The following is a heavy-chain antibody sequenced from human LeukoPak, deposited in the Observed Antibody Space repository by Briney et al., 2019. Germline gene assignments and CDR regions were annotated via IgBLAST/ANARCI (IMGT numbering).Heavy chain of an antibody. CDR2: ISYDGSNK. Sequence: PGGSLRLSCAASGLTFSIYAMHWVRQAPGKGLEWVALISYDGSNKYYADSVKGRFTISRDNSKNTLYLQMNSLRAEDTAVYYCAKDNSGWAFDYWGQGTPVTVSS. CDR1: GLTFSIYA. D-gene: IGHD6-19*01. J-gene: IGHJ4*02. V-gene: IGHV3-30*04. CDR3: AKDNSGWAFDY.